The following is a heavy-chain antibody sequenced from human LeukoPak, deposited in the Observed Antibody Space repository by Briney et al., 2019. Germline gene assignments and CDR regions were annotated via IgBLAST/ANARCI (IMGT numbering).Heavy chain of an antibody. CDR2: INHSGST. CDR1: GGSFSGYY. V-gene: IGHV4-34*01. D-gene: IGHD1-26*01. J-gene: IGHJ4*02. Sequence: SETLSLTCAVYGGSFSGYYWSWIRQPPGKGLEWIGEINHSGSTNYNPSLKSRVTISVDTSKNQFSLKLSSVTAADTAVCYCARALGEPEGYWGQGTLVTVSS. CDR3: ARALGEPEGY.